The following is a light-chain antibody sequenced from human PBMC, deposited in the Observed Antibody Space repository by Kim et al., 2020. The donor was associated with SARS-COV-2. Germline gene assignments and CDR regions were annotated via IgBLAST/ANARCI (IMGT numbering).Light chain of an antibody. CDR1: KTGNKI. CDR2: RER. V-gene: IGLV3-9*01. Sequence: EQTARCASGGKKTGNKIGRWYKGRRGEARVLVSYRERTRPSGYPERFSGSNSGNTATLTISGAQAGDEADYYCQVWDSNTGVFGGGTRLTVL. CDR3: QVWDSNTGV. J-gene: IGLJ2*01.